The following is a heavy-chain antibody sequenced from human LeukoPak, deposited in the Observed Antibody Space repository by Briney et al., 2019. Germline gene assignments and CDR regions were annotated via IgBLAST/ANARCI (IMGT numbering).Heavy chain of an antibody. Sequence: PGGSLRLSCAASGFTFRGYWMTWVRQAPGKGLEWVATIKPDGSDQYYVDSLRGRFTISRDNTKNSLYLQMNSLRAEDTAVYYCARAAGYYFDYWGQGSLVTVSS. CDR1: GFTFRGYW. V-gene: IGHV3-7*01. CDR3: ARAAGYYFDY. CDR2: IKPDGSDQ. J-gene: IGHJ4*02.